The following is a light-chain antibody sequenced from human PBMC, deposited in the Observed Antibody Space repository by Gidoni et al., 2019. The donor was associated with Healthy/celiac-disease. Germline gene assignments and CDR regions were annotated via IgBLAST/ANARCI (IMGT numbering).Light chain of an antibody. V-gene: IGLV3-25*03. CDR1: ALQKQY. CDR3: QSADSSGTYWV. J-gene: IGLJ3*02. Sequence: SYALTQPPSVSVSPGQTARITCSGDALQKQYAYWYQQKPGKAPVLVIYKDSERPSGIPERFSGSSSGTTVTLTISGVQAEDEADYYCQSADSSGTYWVFGGGTKLTVL. CDR2: KDS.